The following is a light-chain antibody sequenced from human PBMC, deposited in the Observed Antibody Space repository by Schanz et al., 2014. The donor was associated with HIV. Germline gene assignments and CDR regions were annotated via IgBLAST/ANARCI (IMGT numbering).Light chain of an antibody. CDR3: QQCVTYPYT. V-gene: IGKV1-6*01. Sequence: AIQMTQSPSSLSASVGDRVTITCRASQGIRNDLGWYQQKPGKAPKLLIYAASGLQSGVPSRFSGSGSGTSFTLTITSLQPDDFATYYCQQCVTYPYTFGQGTKLDIK. CDR1: QGIRND. J-gene: IGKJ2*01. CDR2: AAS.